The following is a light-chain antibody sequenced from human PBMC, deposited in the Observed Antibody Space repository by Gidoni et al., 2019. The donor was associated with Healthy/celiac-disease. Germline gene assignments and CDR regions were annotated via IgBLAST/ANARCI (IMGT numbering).Light chain of an antibody. Sequence: EIVLTQSPGTLSLSPGERATLSCRVSQSVSSSYLAWYQQKPCQAPRRLIYGASSRATGITDRFSGSGSETDFTLTISRLEPEDFAVYYCQQYGSSPYTFGQXTKLEIK. CDR1: QSVSSSY. J-gene: IGKJ2*01. V-gene: IGKV3-20*01. CDR2: GAS. CDR3: QQYGSSPYT.